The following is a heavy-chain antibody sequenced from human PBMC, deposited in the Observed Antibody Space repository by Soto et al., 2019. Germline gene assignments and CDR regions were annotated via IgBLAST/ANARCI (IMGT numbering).Heavy chain of an antibody. D-gene: IGHD3-3*01. CDR1: GGTFSSYA. CDR3: ARGRFLEWLANFDY. J-gene: IGHJ4*02. Sequence: SVKVSCKASGGTFSSYAISWVRQAPGQGLEWMGGIIPITGTTNYAQKLQGRVTITADASTSTAYMELSRMRSDDTAVYYCARGRFLEWLANFDYWGQGTLVTVSS. V-gene: IGHV1-69*13. CDR2: IIPITGTT.